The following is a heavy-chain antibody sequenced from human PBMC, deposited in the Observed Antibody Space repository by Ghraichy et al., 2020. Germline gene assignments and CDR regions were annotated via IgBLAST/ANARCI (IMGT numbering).Heavy chain of an antibody. J-gene: IGHJ4*02. Sequence: SETLSLTCTVSGDSFSNSAYFWGWVRQPPGKGLEWIGSFYYTGTTYYKSSLKSRVTISVDTSKNQLSLRLTSVTAADTAVYYCARQGHQWLSPTYLNSWGQGILVTVSS. CDR3: ARQGHQWLSPTYLNS. CDR1: GDSFSNSAYF. CDR2: FYYTGTT. V-gene: IGHV4-39*01. D-gene: IGHD6-19*01.